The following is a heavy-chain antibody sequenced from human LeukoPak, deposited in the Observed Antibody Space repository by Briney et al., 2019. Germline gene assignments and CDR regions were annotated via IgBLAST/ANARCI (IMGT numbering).Heavy chain of an antibody. CDR2: IRRRVYGGTT. Sequence: GGSLRLSCTVSGFTFDDFAMTWVRQAPGKGLEWVGFIRRRVYGGTTDYAASVKGRFSISIDESKNIAYLQMNSLKTEDTAMYFCSRDSHGDDVYDYWGQGTLVTVSS. V-gene: IGHV3-49*04. CDR1: GFTFDDFA. CDR3: SRDSHGDDVYDY. J-gene: IGHJ4*02. D-gene: IGHD1-1*01.